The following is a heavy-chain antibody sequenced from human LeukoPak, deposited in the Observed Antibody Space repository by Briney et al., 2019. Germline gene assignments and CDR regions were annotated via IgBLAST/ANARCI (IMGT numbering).Heavy chain of an antibody. J-gene: IGHJ5*02. CDR3: ARGRPYYDFWSDNWFDP. CDR2: MNPNSGNT. CDR1: GGTFTTHG. Sequence: ASVKVSCKTSGGTFTTHGISWVRQATGQGLEWMGWMNPNSGNTGYAQKFQGRVTITRNTSISTAYMELSSLRSEDTAVYYCARGRPYYDFWSDNWFDPWGQGTLVTVSS. V-gene: IGHV1-8*03. D-gene: IGHD3-3*01.